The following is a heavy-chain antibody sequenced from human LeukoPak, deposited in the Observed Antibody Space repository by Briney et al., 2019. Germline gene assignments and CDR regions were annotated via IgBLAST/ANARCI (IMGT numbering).Heavy chain of an antibody. CDR3: ARHSNKYDYDSSGHYRSFDY. V-gene: IGHV3-7*01. Sequence: PGGSLRLSCAASGFTFSSHWMSWVRQAPGKGLEWVANIKQDASDKYYVDSVKGRFTISRDNAKNSLYVRMNSLRAEDTAVYFCARHSNKYDYDSSGHYRSFDYWGQGTLVTVSS. CDR1: GFTFSSHW. CDR2: IKQDASDK. J-gene: IGHJ4*02. D-gene: IGHD3-22*01.